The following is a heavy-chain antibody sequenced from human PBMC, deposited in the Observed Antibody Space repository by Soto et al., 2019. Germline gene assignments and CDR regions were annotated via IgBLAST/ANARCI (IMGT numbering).Heavy chain of an antibody. CDR3: ATATLNFSGFHI. CDR1: GGSISSSY. D-gene: IGHD3-9*01. CDR2: IHYSGST. Sequence: QVQLQESGPGLVKPSETLSLTCTVSGGSISSSYWNWIRQPPGKGLEWIGYIHYSGSTTYNPSLKSRVTISVDTSKNQFSLKLNSVTAADTAVYYCATATLNFSGFHIWGQGTLVTVSS. V-gene: IGHV4-59*01. J-gene: IGHJ3*02.